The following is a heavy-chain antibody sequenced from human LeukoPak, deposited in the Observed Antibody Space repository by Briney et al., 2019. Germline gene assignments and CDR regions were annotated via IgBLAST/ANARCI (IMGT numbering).Heavy chain of an antibody. CDR3: AREYGTTRDY. V-gene: IGHV4-61*08. D-gene: IGHD4-17*01. J-gene: IGHJ4*02. Sequence: NPSETLSLTCTVSGGSISSGGYYWSWIRQPPGKGLEWIGYIYYSGSTNYNPSLKSRVTISVDTSKNQFSLKLSSVTAADTAVYYCAREYGTTRDYWGQGTLVTVSS. CDR2: IYYSGST. CDR1: GGSISSGGYY.